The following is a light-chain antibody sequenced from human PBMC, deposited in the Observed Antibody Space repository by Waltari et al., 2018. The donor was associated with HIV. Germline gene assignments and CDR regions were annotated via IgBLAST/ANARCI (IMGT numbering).Light chain of an antibody. CDR1: SSNIGAGYD. J-gene: IGLJ2*01. Sequence: QSVLTQPPSVSGAPGQRVTISRTGSSSNIGAGYDVHWYQQLPGTAPKLPIYGNSNRPSGVPDRFSGSKSGTSASLAITGLQAEDEADYYCQSYDSSLSGPVVFGGGTKLTVL. CDR2: GNS. V-gene: IGLV1-40*01. CDR3: QSYDSSLSGPVV.